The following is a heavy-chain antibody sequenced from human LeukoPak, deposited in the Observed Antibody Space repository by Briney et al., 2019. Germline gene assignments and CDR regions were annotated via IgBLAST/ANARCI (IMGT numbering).Heavy chain of an antibody. CDR3: ARAVDVAVASYYYYDGMDV. CDR1: GYTFTSYA. D-gene: IGHD6-19*01. CDR2: INAGTGNT. V-gene: IGHV1-3*01. J-gene: IGHJ6*04. Sequence: ASVKVSCKASGYTFTSYAMHWVRQAPGQRHEWMGSINAGTGNTKYSQKFQCRVTITRDTSESTAYTEMSSLRADDTAVYYCARAVDVAVASYYYYDGMDVWRKGTTVTVSS.